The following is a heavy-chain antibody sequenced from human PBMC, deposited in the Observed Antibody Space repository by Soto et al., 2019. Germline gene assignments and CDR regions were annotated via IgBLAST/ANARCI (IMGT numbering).Heavy chain of an antibody. D-gene: IGHD2-15*01. CDR2: IYWDEDK. CDR3: AHKGGRGAGMDV. J-gene: IGHJ6*02. V-gene: IGHV2-5*02. Sequence: QITLKESGPTLVKPTQTLTLTCTFSGFSFISSGVGVGWIRQPPGRALEWLALIYWDEDKRYSPSLKGRLTITKDTSTTEVVLTMTNVDPEDTGTYYCAHKGGRGAGMDVWGQGTTVTVS. CDR1: GFSFISSGVG.